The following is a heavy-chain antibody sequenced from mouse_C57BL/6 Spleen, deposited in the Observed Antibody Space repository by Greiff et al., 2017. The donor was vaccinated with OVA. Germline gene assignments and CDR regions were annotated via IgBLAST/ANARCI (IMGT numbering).Heavy chain of an antibody. CDR1: GYTFTSYW. D-gene: IGHD1-1*01. CDR2: IDPSDSET. J-gene: IGHJ1*03. V-gene: IGHV1-52*01. Sequence: QVQLQQPGAELVRPGSSVKLSCKASGYTFTSYWMHWVKQRPIQGLEWIGNIDPSDSETHYNQKFKDKATLTVDKSSSTAYMQLSSLTSEDSAVYYGARYPYYYGSSPWYFDVWGTGTTVTVSS. CDR3: ARYPYYYGSSPWYFDV.